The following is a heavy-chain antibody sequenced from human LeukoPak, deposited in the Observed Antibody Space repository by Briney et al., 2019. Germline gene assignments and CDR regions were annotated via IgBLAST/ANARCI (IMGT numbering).Heavy chain of an antibody. CDR3: ARVLGYSYGFGFDY. CDR2: INSDGSST. J-gene: IGHJ4*02. V-gene: IGHV3-74*01. CDR1: GFTFSSYW. D-gene: IGHD5-18*01. Sequence: GGSLRLSCAAPGFTFSSYWMHWVRQAPGKGLVWVSRINSDGSSTSYADSVKGRFTISRDNAKNTLYLQMNSLRAEDTAVYYCARVLGYSYGFGFDYWGQGTLVTVSS.